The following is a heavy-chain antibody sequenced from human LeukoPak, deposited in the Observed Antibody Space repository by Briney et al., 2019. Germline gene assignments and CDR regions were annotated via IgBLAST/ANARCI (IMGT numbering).Heavy chain of an antibody. D-gene: IGHD2-21*02. J-gene: IGHJ3*01. CDR1: GDSFSSYA. V-gene: IGHV1-69*05. CDR3: AKEARICGNTDCYPAFDV. Sequence: GASVKVSCKASGDSFSSYAISWVRQVPGQGLEWVGQIIPNNGATNYAQNFQDRVTITTGDSPDTVHMELSSLRPDDTAVYYCAKEARICGNTDCYPAFDVWGPGTTVIVSS. CDR2: IIPNNGAT.